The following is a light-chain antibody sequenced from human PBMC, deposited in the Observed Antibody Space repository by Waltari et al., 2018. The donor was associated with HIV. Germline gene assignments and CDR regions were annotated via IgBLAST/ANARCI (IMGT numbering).Light chain of an antibody. Sequence: EIVMTQSPATLSVSPGERATLSCRASQSVSSNLAWYQQKPGQAPRLLIYGASTRATRIPARFSGSGSGTEFTLTISSLPSEDFAVYYCQQYNNWPTFGGGTKVEIK. V-gene: IGKV3-15*01. CDR1: QSVSSN. CDR3: QQYNNWPT. J-gene: IGKJ4*01. CDR2: GAS.